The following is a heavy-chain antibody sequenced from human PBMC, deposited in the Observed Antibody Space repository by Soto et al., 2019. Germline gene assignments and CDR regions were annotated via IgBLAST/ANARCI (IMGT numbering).Heavy chain of an antibody. CDR1: GFTFSNAW. CDR2: IKSKTDGGTT. D-gene: IGHD6-6*01. CDR3: TTELGADSSSYGFYY. V-gene: IGHV3-15*01. Sequence: GGSLRLSCAASGFTFSNAWMSWVRQAPGKGLEWVGRIKSKTDGGTTDYAAPVKGRFTISRDDSKNTLYLQMNSLKTEDTAVYYCTTELGADSSSYGFYYWGQGTLVTVSS. J-gene: IGHJ4*02.